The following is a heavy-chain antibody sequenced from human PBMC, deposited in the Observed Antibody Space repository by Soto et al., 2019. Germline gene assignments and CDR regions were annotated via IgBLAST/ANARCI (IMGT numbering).Heavy chain of an antibody. CDR1: GFTFSNYG. D-gene: IGHD3-10*01. Sequence: QVQLVESGGGVVQPGRSLTLSCAASGFTFSNYGMHWVRQAPGKGLEWVAVILNDGSNRYHADSVKDRFTLSRDNSKNPAYLPMNSLRAEGTGVYFCERGGGYSGDGMDGWGQGTTVTVS. CDR2: ILNDGSNR. CDR3: ERGGGYSGDGMDG. J-gene: IGHJ6*02. V-gene: IGHV3-33*01.